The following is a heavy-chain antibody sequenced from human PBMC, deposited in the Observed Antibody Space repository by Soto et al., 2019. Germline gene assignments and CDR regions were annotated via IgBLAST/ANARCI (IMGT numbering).Heavy chain of an antibody. Sequence: QVQLQESGPGLVKPSQTLSLTCTVSGGSISSGGYYWSWIRQHPGKGLEWIGYIYYRGSTYYNPSLKSRVTISVDTSKNQFSLKLSSVTAADTAVYYCARGVSSELNDAFDIWGQGTMVTVSS. CDR2: IYYRGST. V-gene: IGHV4-31*03. J-gene: IGHJ3*02. CDR3: ARGVSSELNDAFDI. D-gene: IGHD3-22*01. CDR1: GGSISSGGYY.